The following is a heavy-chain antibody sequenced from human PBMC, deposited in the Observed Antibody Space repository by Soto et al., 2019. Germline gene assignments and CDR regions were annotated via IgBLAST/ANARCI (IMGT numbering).Heavy chain of an antibody. Sequence: GGSLRLSCVASGFIFSDYSMNWVRQAPGRGLEWVSYILNTGGTVYYADSVRGRFTVSRDNAKNSLFLQMDSLRTEDTAVYYCTGGGVRSGPGYWGQGALVTVSS. CDR3: TGGGVRSGPGY. D-gene: IGHD1-26*01. CDR1: GFIFSDYS. CDR2: ILNTGGTV. J-gene: IGHJ4*02. V-gene: IGHV3-48*01.